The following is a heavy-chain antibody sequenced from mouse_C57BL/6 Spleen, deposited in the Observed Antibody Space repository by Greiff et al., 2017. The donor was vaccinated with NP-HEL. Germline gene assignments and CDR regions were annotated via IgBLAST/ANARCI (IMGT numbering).Heavy chain of an antibody. J-gene: IGHJ2*01. CDR1: GYSITSGYY. CDR2: ISYDGSN. V-gene: IGHV3-6*01. Sequence: ESGPGLVKPSQSLSLTCSVTGYSITSGYYWTWIRQFPGNNLEWMGYISYDGSNNYNPSLKNRISITRDTSKNQFFLKLNSVNTEDTATYYCARDRANPTNYFDYWGQGTTLTVAA. CDR3: ARDRANPTNYFDY.